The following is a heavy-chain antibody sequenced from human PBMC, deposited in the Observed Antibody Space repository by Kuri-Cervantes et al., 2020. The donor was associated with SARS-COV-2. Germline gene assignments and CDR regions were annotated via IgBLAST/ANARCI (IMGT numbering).Heavy chain of an antibody. CDR2: IYHSGST. D-gene: IGHD3/OR15-3a*01. Sequence: SETLSLTCTVSGYSISSGYYWGWIRQPPGKGLEWIGSIYHSGSTYYNPSLKSRVTISVDTSKNQFSLKLSSVTAADTAVYYCARLIRTGYSDWFDPWGQGTLVTVSS. CDR3: ARLIRTGYSDWFDP. CDR1: GYSISSGYY. V-gene: IGHV4-38-2*02. J-gene: IGHJ5*02.